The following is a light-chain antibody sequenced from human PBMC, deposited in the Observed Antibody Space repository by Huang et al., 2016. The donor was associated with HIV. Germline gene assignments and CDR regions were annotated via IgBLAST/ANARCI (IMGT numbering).Light chain of an antibody. Sequence: DIVMTQSPDSLAVSLGERATINCKSSQSVLKSSNKRNYLAWYKQKAGQPPKLLIYGASTRGSGVPDRFSGSGSGTDFTLTISSLQAEDVAVYYCHQYYTTLRTFGQGTKVEVK. V-gene: IGKV4-1*01. CDR1: QSVLKSSNKRNY. J-gene: IGKJ1*01. CDR3: HQYYTTLRT. CDR2: GAS.